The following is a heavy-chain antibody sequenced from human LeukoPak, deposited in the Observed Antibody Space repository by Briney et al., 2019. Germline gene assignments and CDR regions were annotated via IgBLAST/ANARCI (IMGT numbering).Heavy chain of an antibody. CDR2: IYYSGST. CDR3: AREVRVAAAGICWFDP. Sequence: SETLSLTCTVSGGSISSGGYYWSWIRQHPGKGLEWIGYIYYSGSTYYNPSLKSRVTISVDTSRNQFSLKLSSVTAADTAVYYCAREVRVAAAGICWFDPWGQGTLVTVSS. J-gene: IGHJ5*02. V-gene: IGHV4-31*03. D-gene: IGHD6-13*01. CDR1: GGSISSGGYY.